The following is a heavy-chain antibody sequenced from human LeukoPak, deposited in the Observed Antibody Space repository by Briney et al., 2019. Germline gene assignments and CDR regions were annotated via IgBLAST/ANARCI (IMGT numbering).Heavy chain of an antibody. CDR3: VRDCNYGSGCPYGYYDY. CDR2: INTDGSST. D-gene: IGHD3-10*01. J-gene: IGHJ4*02. Sequence: EGSLRLSCAASGFTFSHCWMHWVRHAPGKGLVWVSHINTDGSSTTYADSVKGRFTISRDNAKDTLFLQMDSLRDDDTGVYYCVRDCNYGSGCPYGYYDYWGQGVLVTVTS. V-gene: IGHV3-74*01. CDR1: GFTFSHCW.